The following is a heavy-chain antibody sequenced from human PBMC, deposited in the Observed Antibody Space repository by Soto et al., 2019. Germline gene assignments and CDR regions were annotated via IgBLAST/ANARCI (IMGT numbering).Heavy chain of an antibody. J-gene: IGHJ5*02. Sequence: QVQLVQSGADVKEPGASVKVSCKASGYTFTEYYIQWVRQAPGQGLEWVAMINPADGGTRYAQNFQGRVIVTREMSTSTVYLELCRRKSDDTAFYYCARDRPYAWLDPWGQGTLVSVSS. D-gene: IGHD4-17*01. V-gene: IGHV1-46*01. CDR3: ARDRPYAWLDP. CDR1: GYTFTEYY. CDR2: INPADGGT.